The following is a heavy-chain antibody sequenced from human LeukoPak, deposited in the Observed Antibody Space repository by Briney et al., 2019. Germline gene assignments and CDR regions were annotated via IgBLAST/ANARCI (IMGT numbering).Heavy chain of an antibody. Sequence: KTSETLSLTCTVSGGSVSSGSYYWSWIRQPPGKGLEWIGYIYYSGSTNYNPSLKSRVTISVDTSKNQFSLKLSSVTAADTAVYYCARDRPGSYWYFDLWGRGTLVTVSS. CDR3: ARDRPGSYWYFDL. CDR2: IYYSGST. D-gene: IGHD3-10*01. CDR1: GGSVSSGSYY. V-gene: IGHV4-61*01. J-gene: IGHJ2*01.